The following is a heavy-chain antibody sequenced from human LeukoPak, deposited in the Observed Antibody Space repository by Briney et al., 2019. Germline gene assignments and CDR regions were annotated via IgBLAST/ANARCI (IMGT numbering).Heavy chain of an antibody. Sequence: SETLSLTCAVYGGSFSGYYWSWLRQPPGKGLEWIGEINHSGSTNYNPSLKSRVTISVDTSKNQFSLKLSSVTAADTAVYYCARRYSSSWYPFDYWGQETLVTVSS. CDR2: INHSGST. CDR1: GGSFSGYY. V-gene: IGHV4-34*01. D-gene: IGHD6-13*01. J-gene: IGHJ4*02. CDR3: ARRYSSSWYPFDY.